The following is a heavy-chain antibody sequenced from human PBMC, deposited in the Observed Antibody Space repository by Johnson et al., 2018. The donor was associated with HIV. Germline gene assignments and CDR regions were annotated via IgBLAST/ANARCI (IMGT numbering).Heavy chain of an antibody. CDR2: IYSDDMT. Sequence: VYLVESGGGLIHSGGSLRLSCAASGFTVSRNYMSWVRQAPGKGLEWVSVIYSDDMTYYADSVKGRFTISRVNSKNTLYLQMNSLRAEDTAVYYCARETRSAAAGHGAFDVWGQGTMVTVSS. D-gene: IGHD6-13*01. CDR3: ARETRSAAAGHGAFDV. J-gene: IGHJ3*01. CDR1: GFTVSRNY. V-gene: IGHV3-53*01.